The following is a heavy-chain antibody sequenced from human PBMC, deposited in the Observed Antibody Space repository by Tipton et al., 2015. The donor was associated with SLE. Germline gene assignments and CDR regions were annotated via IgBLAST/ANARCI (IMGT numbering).Heavy chain of an antibody. CDR1: GGSISSHY. CDR3: ATALAAAGTYAFDI. Sequence: LRLSCTVSGGSISSHYWSWIRQPPGKGLEWIGYIYYSGSTNYNPSLKSRVTISVDTSKNQFSLKLSSVTAADTAVYYCATALAAAGTYAFDIWGQGTMVTVSS. J-gene: IGHJ3*02. CDR2: IYYSGST. D-gene: IGHD6-13*01. V-gene: IGHV4-59*11.